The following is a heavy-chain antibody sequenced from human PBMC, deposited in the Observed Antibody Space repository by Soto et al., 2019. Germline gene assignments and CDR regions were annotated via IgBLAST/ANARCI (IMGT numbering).Heavy chain of an antibody. V-gene: IGHV3-33*01. D-gene: IGHD6-19*01. CDR1: GFTFSSYG. CDR2: IWYDGSNK. CDR3: ARASDSGWFDY. J-gene: IGHJ4*02. Sequence: GGSLRLSCAASGFTFSSYGMHWVRQAPGKGLEWVAVIWYDGSNKYYADSVKGRFTISRDNSKNTLYLQMNSLRAEDTAVYYCARASDSGWFDYWGQGTLVTVSS.